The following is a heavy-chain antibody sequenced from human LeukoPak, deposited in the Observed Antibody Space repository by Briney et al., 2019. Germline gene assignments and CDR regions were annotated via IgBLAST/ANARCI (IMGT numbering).Heavy chain of an antibody. CDR3: IRGGIQVSGIDAFDI. D-gene: IGHD5/OR15-5a*01. V-gene: IGHV3-13*01. CDR1: GFTFSSYD. Sequence: GGSLRLSCAASGFTFSSYDMHWVRQAPGRGLEWVSAIGIAGDTYYPDSVKGRFTISRENAKNSMYLQMNSLKDGDTAVYYCIRGGIQVSGIDAFDIWGQGTLVTVSS. J-gene: IGHJ4*02. CDR2: IGIAGDT.